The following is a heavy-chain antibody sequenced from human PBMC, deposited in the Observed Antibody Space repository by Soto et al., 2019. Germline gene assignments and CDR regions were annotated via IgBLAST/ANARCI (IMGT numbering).Heavy chain of an antibody. D-gene: IGHD6-6*01. J-gene: IGHJ4*02. CDR2: ISGSGGST. CDR3: SKDVVPPADDS. Sequence: PWGPPRLSSASSGFTLHRNASKTVRQAPGKGLEWVSAISGSGGSTYYADSVKGRFTNSLDNSKNSFYLQMNSLRSEDTLVYYCSKDVVPPADDSGAQRALVTVSS. V-gene: IGHV3-23*01. CDR1: GFTLHRNA.